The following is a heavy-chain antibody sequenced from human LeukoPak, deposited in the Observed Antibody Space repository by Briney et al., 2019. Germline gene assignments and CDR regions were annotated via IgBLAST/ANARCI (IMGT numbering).Heavy chain of an antibody. CDR2: IYYSGST. CDR3: ARSDYDSSGYLFDI. CDR1: GGSISSYY. V-gene: IGHV4-59*12. D-gene: IGHD3-22*01. Sequence: ETLSLTCTVSGGSISSYYWSWIRQPPGKGLEWIGYIYYSGSTNYNPSLKSRVTISVDTSKNQFSLKLSSVTAADTAVYYCARSDYDSSGYLFDIWGQGTMVTVSS. J-gene: IGHJ3*02.